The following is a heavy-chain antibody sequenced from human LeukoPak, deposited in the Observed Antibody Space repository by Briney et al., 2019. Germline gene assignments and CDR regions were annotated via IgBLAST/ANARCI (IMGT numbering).Heavy chain of an antibody. V-gene: IGHV4-59*01. CDR3: ARDARGSGSYYNWFDP. D-gene: IGHD3-10*01. Sequence: SETLSLTCTVSGGSISSYYWSWIRQPPGKGLEWIGYIYYSGSTNYNPSLKSRVTISVDTSKNQFSLKLSSVTAADTAVYYCARDARGSGSYYNWFDPWGQGTLVTVSS. CDR2: IYYSGST. J-gene: IGHJ5*02. CDR1: GGSISSYY.